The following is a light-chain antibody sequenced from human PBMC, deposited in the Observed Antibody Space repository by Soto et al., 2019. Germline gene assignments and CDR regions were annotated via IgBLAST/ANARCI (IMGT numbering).Light chain of an antibody. CDR3: QQYNTYPLT. CDR1: QTISNW. CDR2: DAS. J-gene: IGKJ4*01. Sequence: DIQMTQSPSTLSASVGDRVTITCRASQTISNWLAWYQQKPGKAPKVLIFDASTLDGGVPSRFSGRRSGTDFTLTISSLQPSDFATYYWQQYNTYPLTFGGGTKVEIK. V-gene: IGKV1-5*01.